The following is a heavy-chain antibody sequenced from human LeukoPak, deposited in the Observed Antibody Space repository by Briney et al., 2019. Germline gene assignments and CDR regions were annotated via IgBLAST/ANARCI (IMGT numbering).Heavy chain of an antibody. CDR2: INHSGST. V-gene: IGHV4-34*01. Sequence: SETLSLTCAVYGGSFSGYYWSWIRQPPGKGLEWIGEINHSGSTNYNPSLKSRVTISVDTSKNQFSLKLSSVTAADTAVYYCARLDKLYCSGGSCYSDYYYYYYMDVWGKGTTVTVSS. CDR1: GGSFSGYY. J-gene: IGHJ6*03. D-gene: IGHD2-15*01. CDR3: ARLDKLYCSGGSCYSDYYYYYYMDV.